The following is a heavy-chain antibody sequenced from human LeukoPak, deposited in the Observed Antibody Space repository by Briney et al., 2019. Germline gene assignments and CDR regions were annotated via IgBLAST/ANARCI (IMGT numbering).Heavy chain of an antibody. CDR3: ASPHARYDFWRAFDY. CDR2: INHSGST. Sequence: SETLSLTCTVSGGSISSSSYYWGWIRQTPGKGLEWIGSINHSGSTYYNPSLKSRVTISVDTSKNQFSLKLSSVTAADTAVYYCASPHARYDFWRAFDYWGQGTLVTISS. D-gene: IGHD3-3*01. V-gene: IGHV4-39*01. CDR1: GGSISSSSYY. J-gene: IGHJ4*02.